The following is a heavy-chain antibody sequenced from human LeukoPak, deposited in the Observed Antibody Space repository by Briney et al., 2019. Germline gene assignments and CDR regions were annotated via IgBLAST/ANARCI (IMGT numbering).Heavy chain of an antibody. J-gene: IGHJ4*02. CDR2: ISAYNGNT. CDR3: ARGSWSSNYFDY. CDR1: GYTFNSYD. V-gene: IGHV1-18*01. Sequence: ASVKVSCKASGYTFNSYDINWVRQATGQGLEWMGWISAYNGNTNYAQKLQGRFTMTTDTSTSTAYMELGSLTSDDTAVYYCARGSWSSNYFDYWGQGTLVTVSS. D-gene: IGHD6-6*01.